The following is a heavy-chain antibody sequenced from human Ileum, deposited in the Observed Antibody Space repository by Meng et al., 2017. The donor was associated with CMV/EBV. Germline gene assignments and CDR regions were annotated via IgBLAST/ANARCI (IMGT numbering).Heavy chain of an antibody. CDR3: VRTNYDYWGDYSRFFDY. D-gene: IGHD3-3*01. V-gene: IGHV3-48*03. CDR1: GFTFSSYE. Sequence: GESLKISCAASGFTFSSYEMNWVRQAPGKGLEWVSYISATASTIYDADSVKGRFTISRDNARNSLYLQVNSLTAEDTAVYYCVRTNYDYWGDYSRFFDYWGRGTLVTVSS. J-gene: IGHJ4*02. CDR2: ISATASTI.